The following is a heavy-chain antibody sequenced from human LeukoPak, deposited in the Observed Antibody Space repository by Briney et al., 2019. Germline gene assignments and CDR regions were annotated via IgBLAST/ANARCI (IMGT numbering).Heavy chain of an antibody. J-gene: IGHJ3*02. CDR2: ICYDGSNK. D-gene: IGHD2-15*01. CDR3: ARDFRYCSGGSCDPAKMDAFDI. Sequence: PGGSLRLSCAASGFTFSSYGMHWVRQAPGKGLEWVAVICYDGSNKYYADSVKGRFTISRDNSKNTLYLQMNSLRAEDTAVYYCARDFRYCSGGSCDPAKMDAFDIWGQGTMVTVSS. CDR1: GFTFSSYG. V-gene: IGHV3-33*01.